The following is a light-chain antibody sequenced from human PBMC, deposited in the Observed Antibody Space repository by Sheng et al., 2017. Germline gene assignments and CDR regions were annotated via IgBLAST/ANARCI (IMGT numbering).Light chain of an antibody. J-gene: IGKJ5*01. CDR1: QSISSW. CDR2: KAS. CDR3: QQYTDLPVT. V-gene: IGKV1-5*03. Sequence: DIQMTQSPSTLSASVGDRVTITCRASQSISSWLAWYQQKPGKAPKLLIYKASSLESGVPSRFSGSGSGTEFTLTISSLQPEDFATYYCQQYTDLPVTFGQGHDWR.